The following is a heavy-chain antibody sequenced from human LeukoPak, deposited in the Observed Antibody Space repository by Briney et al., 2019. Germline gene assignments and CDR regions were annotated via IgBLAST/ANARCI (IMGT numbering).Heavy chain of an antibody. D-gene: IGHD3-3*01. CDR1: GGSISSSSYY. J-gene: IGHJ5*02. CDR2: IYYSGST. CDR3: ARVNEGITIFGAYRRLFDP. Sequence: PSETLSLTCTVSGGSISSSSYYWGWIRQPPGKGLEWIGSIYYSGSTYYNPSLKSRVTISVDTSKNQFSLKLSSVTAADTAVYYCARVNEGITIFGAYRRLFDPWGQGTLVTVSS. V-gene: IGHV4-39*01.